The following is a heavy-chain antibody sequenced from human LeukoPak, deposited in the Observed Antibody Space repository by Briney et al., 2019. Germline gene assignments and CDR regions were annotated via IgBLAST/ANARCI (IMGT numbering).Heavy chain of an antibody. CDR2: IYYSGVT. V-gene: IGHV4-59*01. CDR3: ARDYQLGRFDS. D-gene: IGHD7-27*01. J-gene: IGHJ4*02. Sequence: TSETLSLTCTVSGGSISSYYWSWIRQPPGKGLEWIGYIYYSGVTNFNPSLKSRVTISVDTSKNQFSLKLSSVTAADTSVYYCARDYQLGRFDSWGQGTLVTVSS. CDR1: GGSISSYY.